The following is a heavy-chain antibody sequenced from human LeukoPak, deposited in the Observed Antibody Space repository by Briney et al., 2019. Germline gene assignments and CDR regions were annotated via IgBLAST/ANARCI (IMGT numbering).Heavy chain of an antibody. CDR2: INHSGTST. Sequence: NPSETLSLTCAVYGGSFSDYHWNWIRQPPGKGLEWIGEINHSGTSTNYNPSLKSRVTISVDTSKNQFSLKLTSVSAADTAVYYCARRGNWANYHHYYYMDVWGKGTTVTISS. D-gene: IGHD7-27*01. CDR3: ARRGNWANYHHYYYMDV. V-gene: IGHV4-34*01. J-gene: IGHJ6*03. CDR1: GGSFSDYH.